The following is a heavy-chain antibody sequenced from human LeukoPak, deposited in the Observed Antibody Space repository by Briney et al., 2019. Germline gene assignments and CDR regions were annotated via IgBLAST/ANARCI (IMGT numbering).Heavy chain of an antibody. J-gene: IGHJ4*02. CDR3: AKDSALLWFGELFN. V-gene: IGHV3-23*01. D-gene: IGHD3-10*01. CDR1: GFTFSSYA. Sequence: PGGSLRLSCAASGFTFSSYAMSWVRQAPGKGLEWVSAISGSGGSTYYADSVKGRFTISRDNSKNTLYLQMNSLRAEDTAVYYCAKDSALLWFGELFNWGQGTLVTVSS. CDR2: ISGSGGST.